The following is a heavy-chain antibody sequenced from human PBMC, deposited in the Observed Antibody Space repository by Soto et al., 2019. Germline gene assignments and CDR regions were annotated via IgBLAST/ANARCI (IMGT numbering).Heavy chain of an antibody. J-gene: IGHJ5*02. CDR1: GGSISSSS. D-gene: IGHD3-10*01. CDR3: ARLPTGFPNWFDP. Sequence: QLQLQESGPGLVKPSETLSLTCTVSGGSISSSSWGWIRQPPGKGLEWIGPFHSSGSTFYNSSLTSRVSISIDTSNNRFSLKLSSVTAADTAVYHCARLPTGFPNWFDPWGQGTLVTVSS. CDR2: FHSSGST. V-gene: IGHV4-39*01.